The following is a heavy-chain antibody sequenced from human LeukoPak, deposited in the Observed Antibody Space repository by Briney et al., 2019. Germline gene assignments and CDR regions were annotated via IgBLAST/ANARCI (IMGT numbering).Heavy chain of an antibody. Sequence: ASVKVSCKVSGYTLTELSMHWVRQAPGKGLEWMGGFDPEDGETIYAQKFQGRVTMTEDTSTDTAYMELSSPRSEDTAVHYCATESTDYYYYGMDVWGQGTTVTVSS. CDR2: FDPEDGET. D-gene: IGHD1-14*01. V-gene: IGHV1-24*01. CDR1: GYTLTELS. CDR3: ATESTDYYYYGMDV. J-gene: IGHJ6*02.